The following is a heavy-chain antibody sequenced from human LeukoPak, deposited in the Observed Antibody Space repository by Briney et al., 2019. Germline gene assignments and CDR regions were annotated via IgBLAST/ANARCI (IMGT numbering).Heavy chain of an antibody. V-gene: IGHV4-61*01. J-gene: IGHJ4*02. Sequence: SETLSLTCTVSGGSVSSGSYYWSWIQQPPGKGLEWIGYIYYSGSTNYNPSLKSRVTISVDTSKNQFSLKLSSVTAADTAVYYCARKNYYDSSGYLYYFDYWGQGTLVTVSS. CDR3: ARKNYYDSSGYLYYFDY. D-gene: IGHD3-22*01. CDR1: GGSVSSGSYY. CDR2: IYYSGST.